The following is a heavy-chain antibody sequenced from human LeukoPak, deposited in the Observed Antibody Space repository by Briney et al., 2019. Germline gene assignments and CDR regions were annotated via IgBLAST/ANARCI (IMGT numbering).Heavy chain of an antibody. CDR1: GFTFSSYE. CDR3: ARVPGCSGCASEYYYYYYYMDV. CDR2: ISSSGSTI. J-gene: IGHJ6*03. Sequence: PGGSLRLSCAASGFTFSSYEMNWVRQAPGKGLEWVSYISSSGSTIYYADSVKGRFTISRDNAKNSLYLQMNSLRAEDTAVYYCARVPGCSGCASEYYYYYYYMDVWGKGTTVTVSS. D-gene: IGHD6-19*01. V-gene: IGHV3-48*03.